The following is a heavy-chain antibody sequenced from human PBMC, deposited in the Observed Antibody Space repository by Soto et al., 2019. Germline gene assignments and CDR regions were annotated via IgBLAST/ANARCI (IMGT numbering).Heavy chain of an antibody. CDR1: GYSFTSYW. J-gene: IGHJ6*03. V-gene: IGHV5-51*01. CDR2: IYPGDSDT. CDR3: ARHRGKVAARPYYYYYYMDV. Sequence: PGESLKISCKGSGYSFTSYWIGWVRQMPGKGLEWMGIIYPGDSDTRYSPSFQGQVTISADKSISTAYLQWSSLKASDTAMYYCARHRGKVAARPYYYYYYMDVWGKGTTVTVSS. D-gene: IGHD6-6*01.